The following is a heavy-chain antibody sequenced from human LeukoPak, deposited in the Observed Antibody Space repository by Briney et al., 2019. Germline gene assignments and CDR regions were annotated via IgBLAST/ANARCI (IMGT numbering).Heavy chain of an antibody. Sequence: PSETLSLTCAVYGGSFSGYYWSWIRQPPGKGLEWIGEINHSGSTNYNPSLKSRVTISVDTSKNQFSLKLSSVTAADTAVYYCARETNWNDYWGQGTRVTVSS. CDR3: ARETNWNDY. CDR1: GGSFSGYY. J-gene: IGHJ4*02. CDR2: INHSGST. D-gene: IGHD1-1*01. V-gene: IGHV4-34*01.